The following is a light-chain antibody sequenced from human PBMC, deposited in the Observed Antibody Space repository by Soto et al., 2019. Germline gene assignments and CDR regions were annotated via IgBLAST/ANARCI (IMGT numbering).Light chain of an antibody. J-gene: IGKJ1*01. Sequence: DIVMTQSPDSLAVSLGERATINCKSSQSVLSSSNNKNYLGWYQKKPGQPPKLLIYWASTRESGVPDRFSGSGSETDFTLTIGSLQAEDVAIYYCQQYYSTPLAFGQGTKVEIK. CDR2: WAS. CDR1: QSVLSSSNNKNY. V-gene: IGKV4-1*01. CDR3: QQYYSTPLA.